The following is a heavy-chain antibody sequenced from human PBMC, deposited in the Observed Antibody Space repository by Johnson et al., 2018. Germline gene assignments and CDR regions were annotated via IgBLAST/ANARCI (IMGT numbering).Heavy chain of an antibody. V-gene: IGHV3-11*04. CDR3: AREPGYSYGYYYYGMDV. J-gene: IGHJ6*04. CDR2: ISSSGGST. Sequence: QVQLVESGGGLVKPGGSLRLSCVASGFTFSDYYMSWIRQAPGKGLEWVSYISSSGGSTYYADSVKGRFTISRDNAKNSLYLQMNSLRDEDTAVYYCAREPGYSYGYYYYGMDVWGKGTTVTVSS. CDR1: GFTFSDYY. D-gene: IGHD5-18*01.